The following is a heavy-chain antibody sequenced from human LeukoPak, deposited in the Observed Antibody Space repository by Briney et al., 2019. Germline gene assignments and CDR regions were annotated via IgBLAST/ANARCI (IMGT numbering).Heavy chain of an antibody. J-gene: IGHJ4*02. CDR2: IYISGST. CDR1: GGSISSYY. D-gene: IGHD6-19*01. V-gene: IGHV4-4*07. Sequence: SETLSLTCTVSGGSISSYYWSWIRQPAGKGLEWIGRIYISGSTNYSPSLKSRVTMSVDTSKNQFSLKLSSVTAADTAVYYCARVPWLGHFDYWGQGTLVTVSS. CDR3: ARVPWLGHFDY.